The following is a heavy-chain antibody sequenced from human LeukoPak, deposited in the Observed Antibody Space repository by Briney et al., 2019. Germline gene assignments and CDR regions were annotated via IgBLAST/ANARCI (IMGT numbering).Heavy chain of an antibody. CDR2: INHSGRT. CDR3: AREYHLWFGELSPRYYFDY. Sequence: SETLSLTCVVYGGSFSGYYWTWIRQPPGKGLEWIGEINHSGRTNYNPSLKSRVTISVDTSKNQFSLNVSAVTAADTAVYYCAREYHLWFGELSPRYYFDYWGQGTLVTVSS. V-gene: IGHV4-34*01. J-gene: IGHJ4*02. CDR1: GGSFSGYY. D-gene: IGHD3-10*01.